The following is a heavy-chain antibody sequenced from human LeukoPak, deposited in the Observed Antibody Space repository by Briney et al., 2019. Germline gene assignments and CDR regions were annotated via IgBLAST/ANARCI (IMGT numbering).Heavy chain of an antibody. Sequence: ETLSLTCAVYGGSFSGYYWSWVRQAPGKVLEWVSSISGTGGNTYYADSVKGRFTISRDNSKNTLYLQMNSLRAEDTAVYYCARDSITMIEQWGQGTLVTVSS. CDR3: ARDSITMIEQ. CDR2: ISGTGGNT. J-gene: IGHJ4*02. V-gene: IGHV3-66*01. CDR1: GGSFSGYY. D-gene: IGHD3-22*01.